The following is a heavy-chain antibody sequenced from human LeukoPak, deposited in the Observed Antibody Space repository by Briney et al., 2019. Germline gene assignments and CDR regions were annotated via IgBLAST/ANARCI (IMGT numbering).Heavy chain of an antibody. CDR2: IIPIFGTA. Sequence: SVKVSCKASGGTFSSYAISWVRQAPGQGLEWMGGIIPIFGTANYAQKFQCRVTITADESTSTAYMELSSLRSEDTAVYYCARDKSSYYDSSGFVEFDYWGQGTLVTVSS. CDR1: GGTFSSYA. D-gene: IGHD3-22*01. CDR3: ARDKSSYYDSSGFVEFDY. V-gene: IGHV1-69*13. J-gene: IGHJ4*02.